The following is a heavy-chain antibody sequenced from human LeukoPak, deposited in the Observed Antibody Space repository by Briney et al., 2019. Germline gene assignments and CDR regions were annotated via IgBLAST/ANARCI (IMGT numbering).Heavy chain of an antibody. CDR3: ARARGNNYGFFDY. CDR2: ISASAGST. V-gene: IGHV3-23*01. D-gene: IGHD3/OR15-3a*01. CDR1: GFTFSSHG. J-gene: IGHJ4*02. Sequence: GGSLRLSCAASGFTFSSHGMSWVRQAPGKGLEWVSVISASAGSTHYVDSVKGRFTISIDNAKNTLYLQMNSLRAEDTAVYYCARARGNNYGFFDYWGQGILVTVSS.